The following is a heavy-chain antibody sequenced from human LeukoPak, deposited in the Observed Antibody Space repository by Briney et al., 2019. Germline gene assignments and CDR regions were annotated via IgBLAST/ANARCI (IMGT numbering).Heavy chain of an antibody. J-gene: IGHJ4*02. V-gene: IGHV4-34*01. CDR1: GGSFSGYL. CDR2: INYNGEIT. CDR3: ARGLVGPRLAY. Sequence: SETLTLTCTVSGGSFSGYLWSWLRRSPGKGLEWIGEINYNGEITNYNPSLKSRLTMSVDTSKNQFSLKLSSVTVADTAVYYCARGLVGPRLAYWSQGTLVTVSS. D-gene: IGHD3-16*01.